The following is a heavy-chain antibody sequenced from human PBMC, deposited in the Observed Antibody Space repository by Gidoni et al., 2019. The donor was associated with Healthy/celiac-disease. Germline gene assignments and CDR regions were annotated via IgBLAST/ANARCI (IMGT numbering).Heavy chain of an antibody. J-gene: IGHJ6*02. CDR1: GGSISSSSYY. V-gene: IGHV4-39*01. D-gene: IGHD6-13*01. CDR3: ARRADSSSWYPYYYYYGMDV. CDR2: IYYSGST. Sequence: QLQLQESGPGLVKPSETLSLTCTVSGGSISSSSYYWGWIRQPPGKGLEWIGSIYYSGSTYYNPSLKSRVTISVDTSKNQFSLKLSSVTAADTAVYYCARRADSSSWYPYYYYYGMDVWGQGTTVTVSS.